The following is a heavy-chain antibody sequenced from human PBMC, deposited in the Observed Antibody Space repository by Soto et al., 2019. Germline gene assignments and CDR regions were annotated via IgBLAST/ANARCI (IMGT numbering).Heavy chain of an antibody. D-gene: IGHD6-19*01. CDR2: ILQSGST. V-gene: IGHV4-4*02. CDR1: GGTIRSPDW. J-gene: IGHJ5*02. CDR3: ARGRGRYSSGWSWFDP. Sequence: SETLSLTCSVSGGTIRSPDWWTWVRQPPGKGLEWIGEILQSGSTNYTPSLESRVTISVDKSKNQFSLTLTSVTAADTAVYFCARGRGRYSSGWSWFDPWGQGILVTVSS.